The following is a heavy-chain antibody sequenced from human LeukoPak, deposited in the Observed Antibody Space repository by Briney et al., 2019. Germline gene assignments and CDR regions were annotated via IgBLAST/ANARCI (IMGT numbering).Heavy chain of an antibody. V-gene: IGHV1-46*01. D-gene: IGHD3-22*01. J-gene: IGHJ4*02. CDR3: ARERDYYDSSGRFDY. CDR1: GYTFTSYY. CDR2: INPSGGST. Sequence: ASVKVSCKASGYTFTSYYMHWVRQAPGQGLEWMGIINPSGGSTSYAQKFQGRVTLTRDTSTSTVYMELSSLRSEDTAVYYCARERDYYDSSGRFDYWAQGTLVTVSS.